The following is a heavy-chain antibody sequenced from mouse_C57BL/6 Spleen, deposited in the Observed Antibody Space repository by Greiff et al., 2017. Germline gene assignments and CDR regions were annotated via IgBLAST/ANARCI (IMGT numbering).Heavy chain of an antibody. J-gene: IGHJ2*01. D-gene: IGHD2-2*01. CDR3: TTEGSTMVTTRGS. V-gene: IGHV14-1*01. CDR1: GFHINDYY. CDR2: IDPEDGAT. Sequence: EVKLVESGAELVRPGDSVKLSCTASGFHINDYYMHWVKQRPEQGLEWIGRIDPEDGATAYAPKFQGKATMTADTSSNTAYLQLSSLTSEDTAVYYCTTEGSTMVTTRGSWGQGTTLTVSS.